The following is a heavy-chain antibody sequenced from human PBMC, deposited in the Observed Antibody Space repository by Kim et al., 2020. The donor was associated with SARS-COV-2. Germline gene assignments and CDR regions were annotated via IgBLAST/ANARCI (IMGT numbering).Heavy chain of an antibody. CDR3: ATNYYDILTGYYFGVAFDI. CDR1: GYSFTSYW. CDR2: IYPGDSDT. V-gene: IGHV5-51*01. D-gene: IGHD3-9*01. J-gene: IGHJ3*02. Sequence: GESLKISCKGSGYSFTSYWIGWVRQMPGKGLEWMGIIYPGDSDTRYSPSFQGQVTISADKSISTAYLQWSSLKASDTAMYYCATNYYDILTGYYFGVAFDIWGQGTMVTVSS.